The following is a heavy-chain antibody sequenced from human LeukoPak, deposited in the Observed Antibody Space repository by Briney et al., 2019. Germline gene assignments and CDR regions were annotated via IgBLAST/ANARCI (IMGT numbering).Heavy chain of an antibody. J-gene: IGHJ6*03. Sequence: SETLSLTCTVSGGSISSYYWSWIRQPAGKGLEWIGRIYTSGSTNYNPSLKSRVTMSVDTSKNQFSPKLSSVTAADTAVYYCARDTPYYDFWSGAYYYYMDVWGKGTTVTVSS. CDR2: IYTSGST. V-gene: IGHV4-4*07. CDR3: ARDTPYYDFWSGAYYYYMDV. D-gene: IGHD3-3*01. CDR1: GGSISSYY.